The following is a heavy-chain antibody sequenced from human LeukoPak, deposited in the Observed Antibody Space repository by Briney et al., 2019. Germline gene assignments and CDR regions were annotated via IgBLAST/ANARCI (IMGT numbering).Heavy chain of an antibody. D-gene: IGHD3-10*01. V-gene: IGHV4-59*01. CDR2: TYYSGST. J-gene: IGHJ4*02. CDR3: ARLSGYYGSGIDY. CDR1: GGSISSYY. Sequence: SETLSLTCTVSGGSISSYYWSWIRQPPGKGLEWIGYTYYSGSTNYTPSLKSRVTISVDTSKNQFSLKLSSVTAADTAVYYCARLSGYYGSGIDYWGQGTLVTVSS.